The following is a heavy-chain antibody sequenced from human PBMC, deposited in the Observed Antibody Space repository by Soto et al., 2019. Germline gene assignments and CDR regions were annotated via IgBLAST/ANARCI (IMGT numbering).Heavy chain of an antibody. Sequence: QVQLQESGPGLVKPSQTLSLTCTASGGSISSGGYYWSWIRQHPGKGLEWIWYIYYSGSTYYNPSLKSRVTISVDTSKNQFSLKLSSVTAADTAVYYCARKATVTTCFDYWGQGTLVTVSS. J-gene: IGHJ4*02. D-gene: IGHD4-17*01. CDR2: IYYSGST. CDR3: ARKATVTTCFDY. CDR1: GGSISSGGYY. V-gene: IGHV4-31*03.